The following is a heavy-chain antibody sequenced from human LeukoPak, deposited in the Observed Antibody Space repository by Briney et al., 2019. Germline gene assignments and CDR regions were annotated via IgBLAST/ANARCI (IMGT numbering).Heavy chain of an antibody. CDR3: ATGDDSVTTRPHAFNI. CDR1: GASISSYY. Sequence: SETLSLTCSVSGASISSYYWHWLRHTPGKGLEWFGYISYNGNSNYNPSLRSRITMSVDTSTSQFSLKLTSVTAADTAFYYCATGDDSVTTRPHAFNIWGQGTLVTVSS. D-gene: IGHD2-21*01. CDR2: ISYNGNS. V-gene: IGHV4-59*13. J-gene: IGHJ3*02.